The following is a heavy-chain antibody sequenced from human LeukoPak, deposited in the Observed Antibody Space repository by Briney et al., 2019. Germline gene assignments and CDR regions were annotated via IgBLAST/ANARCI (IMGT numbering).Heavy chain of an antibody. V-gene: IGHV4-39*01. CDR2: IYYSGST. CDR3: ARQEVCCSSTSCYARGYSYGTFFDY. J-gene: IGHJ4*02. Sequence: SETLSLTCTVSGDSISSSSYYWGWIRQPPGKGLEWIGTIYYSGSTYYNPSLKSRVTISVDTSKNQFSLKLSSVTAADTAVYYCARQEVCCSSTSCYARGYSYGTFFDYWGQGTLVTVSS. CDR1: GDSISSSSYY. D-gene: IGHD2-2*01.